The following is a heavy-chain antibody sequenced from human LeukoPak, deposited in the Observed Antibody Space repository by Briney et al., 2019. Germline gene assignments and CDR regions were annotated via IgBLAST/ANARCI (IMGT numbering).Heavy chain of an antibody. Sequence: GGSLRLSCAASGFTFSSYSMNWVRQAPGKGLEWVSSISSSSSYIYYADSVKGRFTISRDNAKNSLYLQINSLRAEDTAVYYCARDLGAAPGSLDYWGQGTLVTVSS. CDR3: ARDLGAAPGSLDY. D-gene: IGHD6-13*01. J-gene: IGHJ4*02. CDR2: ISSSSSYI. V-gene: IGHV3-21*01. CDR1: GFTFSSYS.